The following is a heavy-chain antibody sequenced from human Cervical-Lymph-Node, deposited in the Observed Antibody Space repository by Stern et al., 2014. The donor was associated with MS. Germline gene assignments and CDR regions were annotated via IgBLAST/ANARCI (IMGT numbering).Heavy chain of an antibody. V-gene: IGHV1-69*01. CDR1: GGTFSTYV. Sequence: QLVQSGAEVKKPGSSVKVSCKASGGTFSTYVINWVRQAPGQGPEWMGGIALIFETTNYAQNFQGRVTITADESTSTVYLLLRSLRSEDTAVYYCARLDTSGYFYYDMDVWGQGTTVTVSS. D-gene: IGHD3-22*01. CDR2: IALIFETT. J-gene: IGHJ6*02. CDR3: ARLDTSGYFYYDMDV.